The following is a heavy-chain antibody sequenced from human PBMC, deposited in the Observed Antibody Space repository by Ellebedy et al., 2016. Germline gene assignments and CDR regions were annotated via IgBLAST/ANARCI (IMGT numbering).Heavy chain of an antibody. D-gene: IGHD4-11*01. Sequence: SETLSLXXTVPGGSISSYYWSWIRQPPGKGLEWIGYIYYSGSTNYNPSLKSRVTISVDTSKNQFSLKLSSVTAADTAVYYCAREAVTNDYGMDVWGQGTTVTVSS. CDR2: IYYSGST. CDR1: GGSISSYY. V-gene: IGHV4-59*01. J-gene: IGHJ6*02. CDR3: AREAVTNDYGMDV.